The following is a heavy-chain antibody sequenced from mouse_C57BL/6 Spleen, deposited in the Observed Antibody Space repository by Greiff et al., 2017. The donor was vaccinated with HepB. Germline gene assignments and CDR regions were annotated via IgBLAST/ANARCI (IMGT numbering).Heavy chain of an antibody. J-gene: IGHJ4*01. D-gene: IGHD1-1*01. V-gene: IGHV1-52*01. CDR3: ARRGSTVVDAMDY. CDR1: GYTFTSYW. CDR2: IDPSDSET. Sequence: VQLQQSGAELVRPGSSVKLSCKASGYTFTSYWMHWVKQRPIQGLEWIGNIDPSDSETHYNQKFKDKATLTVDKSSSTAYMQLSSLTSEDSAVYYGARRGSTVVDAMDYWGQGTSVTVAS.